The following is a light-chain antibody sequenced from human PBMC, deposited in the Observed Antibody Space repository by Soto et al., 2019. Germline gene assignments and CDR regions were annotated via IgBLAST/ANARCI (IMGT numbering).Light chain of an antibody. Sequence: AIQLTQSPSSLSASVGDRVTITCRASQGISSALAWYQQKPGKAPKLLIYDASSWESGVPSRFSGSGSGTDFTLTISSLQPEDFATYYCQQFNSYHWTFGQGTKVEIK. J-gene: IGKJ1*01. V-gene: IGKV1-13*02. CDR3: QQFNSYHWT. CDR2: DAS. CDR1: QGISSA.